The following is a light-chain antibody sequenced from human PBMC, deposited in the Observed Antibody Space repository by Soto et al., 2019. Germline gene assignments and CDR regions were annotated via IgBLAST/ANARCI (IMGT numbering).Light chain of an antibody. J-gene: IGKJ1*01. Sequence: EDVLTQSPGTLSLSTGERATLSCRASQSVTSDYLAWYQQKPGQAPRLLIHGASSRATGIPDRFSGSGSGTDFTLTISRLEPEDFAVYYCQQYGRPFGQRTKVDNK. CDR3: QQYGRP. CDR2: GAS. V-gene: IGKV3-20*01. CDR1: QSVTSDY.